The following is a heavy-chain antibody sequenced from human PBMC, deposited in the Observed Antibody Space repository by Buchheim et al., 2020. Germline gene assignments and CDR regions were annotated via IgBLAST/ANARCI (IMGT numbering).Heavy chain of an antibody. V-gene: IGHV4-34*01. Sequence: QVQLQQWGAGLLKPSETLSLTCAVYGGSFSGYYWSWIRQPPGKGLEWIGEINHSGSTHYNPSLKSRVTISVDTSKNQFSLKLSSVTAADTAVYYCARGIATVVTPVNYYYYYGMDVWGQGTT. CDR2: INHSGST. J-gene: IGHJ6*02. D-gene: IGHD4-23*01. CDR3: ARGIATVVTPVNYYYYYGMDV. CDR1: GGSFSGYY.